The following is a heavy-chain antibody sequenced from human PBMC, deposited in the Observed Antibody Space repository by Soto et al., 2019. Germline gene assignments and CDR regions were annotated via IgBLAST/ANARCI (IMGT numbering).Heavy chain of an antibody. V-gene: IGHV5-51*01. J-gene: IGHJ5*02. CDR2: IYPGDSDT. D-gene: IGHD4-4*01. Sequence: GESLKISCKGSGYSFTSYWIGWVRQMPGKGLEWMGIIYPGDSDTRYSPSFQGQVTISADKSISTAYLQWSSLRSDDTAVYYCARDLIYSKSGNWFDPWGQGTLVTVSS. CDR3: ARDLIYSKSGNWFDP. CDR1: GYSFTSYW.